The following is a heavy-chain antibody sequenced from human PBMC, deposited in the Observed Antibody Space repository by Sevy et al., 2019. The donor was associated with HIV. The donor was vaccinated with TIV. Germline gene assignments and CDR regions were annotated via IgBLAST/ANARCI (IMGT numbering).Heavy chain of an antibody. J-gene: IGHJ5*02. D-gene: IGHD3-16*01. CDR2: IYTSGST. CDR3: ARGWVGGRVGFYWFDP. Sequence: SETLSLTCTVSGGSISSYYWSWIRQPAGKGLEWIGRIYTSGSTNYNPSLKSRVTMSVDTSKNQFSLKLSSVTAADTAVYYCARGWVGGRVGFYWFDPWGQGTLVTVSS. V-gene: IGHV4-4*07. CDR1: GGSISSYY.